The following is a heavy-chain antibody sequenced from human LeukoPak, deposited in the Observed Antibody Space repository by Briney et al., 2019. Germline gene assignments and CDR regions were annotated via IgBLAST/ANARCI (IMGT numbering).Heavy chain of an antibody. CDR1: GYSISGDYY. D-gene: IGHD1-26*01. J-gene: IGHJ3*02. V-gene: IGHV4-61*08. CDR3: ARDGSYGAFDI. CDR2: IYYSGST. Sequence: SETLSLTCTVSGYSISGDYYWGWIRQPPGKGLEWIGYIYYSGSTNYNPSLKTRVTISVDTSKNQFSLKLSSVTAADTAVYYCARDGSYGAFDIWGQGTMVTVSS.